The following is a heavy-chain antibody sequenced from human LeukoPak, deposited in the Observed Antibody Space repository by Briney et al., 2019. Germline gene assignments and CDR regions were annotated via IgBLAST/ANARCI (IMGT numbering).Heavy chain of an antibody. D-gene: IGHD5-18*01. V-gene: IGHV3-30-3*01. CDR1: GFTLNSYP. CDR2: ISYDGSRK. CDR3: ARDGYTAMGNYFDY. Sequence: GGSLRLSCAASGFTLNSYPMHWVRQSPGKGLEWVALISYDGSRKYYADSVKGRFTISRDNSKNTLYLQMNSLRAEDTAVYYCARDGYTAMGNYFDYWGQGTLVTVSS. J-gene: IGHJ4*02.